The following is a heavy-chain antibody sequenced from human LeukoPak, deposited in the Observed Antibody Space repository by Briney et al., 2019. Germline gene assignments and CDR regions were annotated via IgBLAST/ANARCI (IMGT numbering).Heavy chain of an antibody. CDR3: ARGVRYDFGLLDY. CDR2: IYHSGST. Sequence: PSQTLSLTCAVSGGSISSGGYSWSWIRQPPGKGLEWIGYIYHSGSTYYNPSLKSRVTISVDRSKNQFSLKLSSVTAADTAVYYCARGVRYDFGLLDYWGQGTLVTVSS. CDR1: GGSISSGGYS. V-gene: IGHV4-30-2*01. D-gene: IGHD3-3*01. J-gene: IGHJ4*02.